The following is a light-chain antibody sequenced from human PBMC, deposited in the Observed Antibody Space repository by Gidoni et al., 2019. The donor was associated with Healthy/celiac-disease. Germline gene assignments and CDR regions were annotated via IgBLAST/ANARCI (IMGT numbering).Light chain of an antibody. CDR2: PDS. J-gene: IGLJ2*01. CDR3: QAWDSSTAWVV. Sequence: SYELTQPPSVSVSPGQTASITCSGAKLGDKYACWYQQKPGQTPVLVIYPDSKRPSGTPERFSGSNSGNTATLTVRGTQAMDEADYYCQAWDSSTAWVVFGGGAKLTVL. CDR1: KLGDKY. V-gene: IGLV3-1*01.